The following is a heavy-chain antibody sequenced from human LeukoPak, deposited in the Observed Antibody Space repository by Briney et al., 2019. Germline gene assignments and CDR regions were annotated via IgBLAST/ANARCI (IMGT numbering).Heavy chain of an antibody. D-gene: IGHD3-10*01. V-gene: IGHV3-7*05. CDR2: TNQDGGAE. J-gene: IGHJ4*02. CDR3: ARDGTMDGPDFDY. CDR1: GFTFSRHW. Sequence: GGSLRLSCVASGFTFSRHWMSWVRQAPGKGLEWVATTNQDGGAEYYVDSVKGRFTISRDNAKNSLYLQMNSLRVEDTAVYYCARDGTMDGPDFDYWGQGTLVTVSP.